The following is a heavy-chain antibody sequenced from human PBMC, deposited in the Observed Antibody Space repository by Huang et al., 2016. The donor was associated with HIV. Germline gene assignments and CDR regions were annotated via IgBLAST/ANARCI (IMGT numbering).Heavy chain of an antibody. CDR2: ISYDGSNK. Sequence: QVQLVESGGGVVQPGRSLRLSCAASGFTFSSYAMHWVRQATGKGLEWVAVISYDGSNKYYADSVKCRFTISRDNSKNTLYLQMNSLRAEDTAVYYCVRGNKITMVHYWGQGTLVTVSS. D-gene: IGHD3-10*01. J-gene: IGHJ4*02. CDR1: GFTFSSYA. V-gene: IGHV3-30-3*01. CDR3: VRGNKITMVHY.